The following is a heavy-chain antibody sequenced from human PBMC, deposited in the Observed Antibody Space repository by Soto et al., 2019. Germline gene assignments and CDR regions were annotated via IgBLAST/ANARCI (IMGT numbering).Heavy chain of an antibody. CDR3: AKDRDVVVPAATDYYYYGMDV. CDR2: ISGSGGST. CDR1: GFTFSSYA. J-gene: IGHJ6*02. Sequence: GGSLRLSCAASGFTFSSYAMSWVRQAPGKGLEWVSAISGSGGSTYYADSVKGRFTISRDNSKNTLYLQMNSLRTEDTAVYYGAKDRDVVVPAATDYYYYGMDVWGQGTTVTVSS. V-gene: IGHV3-23*01. D-gene: IGHD2-2*01.